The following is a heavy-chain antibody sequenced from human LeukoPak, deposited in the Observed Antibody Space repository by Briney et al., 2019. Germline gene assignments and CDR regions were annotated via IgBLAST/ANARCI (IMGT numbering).Heavy chain of an antibody. CDR3: ARVMSGSGSKYFDY. Sequence: PGGSLRLSCAASGFTFSSFPMQWVRQVPGKGLEYVSAISSTGETSYYANSVKDRFTISRDNSKKTLHLQMGSLRAEDMAVYYCARVMSGSGSKYFDYWGQGTLVTVSS. CDR1: GFTFSSFP. V-gene: IGHV3-64*01. D-gene: IGHD3-10*01. CDR2: ISSTGETS. J-gene: IGHJ4*02.